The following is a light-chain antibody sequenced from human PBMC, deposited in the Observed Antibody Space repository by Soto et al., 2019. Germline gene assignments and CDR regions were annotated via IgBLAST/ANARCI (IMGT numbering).Light chain of an antibody. CDR1: SSDIGAYDF. J-gene: IGLJ2*01. CDR3: CSYTGSYSFV. V-gene: IGLV2-11*01. CDR2: DVT. Sequence: QSALTQPRSVSGSPGQSVTISCTGTSSDIGAYDFVSWHQHHPGKAPKVIIYDVTKRPSGVPDRFSGSKSGNTASLNISGFQAEDEADYHCCSYTGSYSFVFGGGTKLTVL.